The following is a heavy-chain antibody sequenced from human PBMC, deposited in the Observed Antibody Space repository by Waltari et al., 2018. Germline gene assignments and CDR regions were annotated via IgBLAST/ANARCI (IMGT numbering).Heavy chain of an antibody. D-gene: IGHD3-22*01. J-gene: IGHJ3*02. CDR1: GYTFTDYY. V-gene: IGHV1-69-2*01. CDR3: ATVLMYYYDSSGSDAFDI. Sequence: EVQLVQSGAEVKKPGATVKISCKASGYTFTDYYMHWVQQAPGKGLEWMGRVDPEDGETIYADKFQGRFTITADTSTDTAYMELSSLRSEDTAVYYCATVLMYYYDSSGSDAFDIWGQGTMVTVSS. CDR2: VDPEDGET.